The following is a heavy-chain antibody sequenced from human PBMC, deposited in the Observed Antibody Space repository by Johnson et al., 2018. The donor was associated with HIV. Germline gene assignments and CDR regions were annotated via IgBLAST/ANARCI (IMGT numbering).Heavy chain of an antibody. Sequence: MLLVESGGGLVQPGGSLRLSCAASGFTFSNAWMSWVRQAPGKGLEWVGRIKSKTDGGTTDYAAPVKGRFTISRDDSKNTLYLQMNSLRAEDTAVYYCAREGPIFGVVIKKFHDAFDIWGQGAMATVSS. CDR3: AREGPIFGVVIKKFHDAFDI. J-gene: IGHJ3*02. D-gene: IGHD3-3*01. V-gene: IGHV3-15*01. CDR1: GFTFSNAW. CDR2: IKSKTDGGTT.